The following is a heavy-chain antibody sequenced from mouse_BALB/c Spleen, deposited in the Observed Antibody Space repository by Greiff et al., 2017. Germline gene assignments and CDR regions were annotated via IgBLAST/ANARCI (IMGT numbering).Heavy chain of an antibody. Sequence: EVKLMESGGGLVKPGGSLKLSCAASGFTFSDYYMYWVRQTPEKRLEWVATISDGGSYTYYPDSVKGRFTISRDNAKNNLYLQMSSLKSEDTAMYYCARDYYGSSSFDYWGQGTTLTVSS. CDR1: GFTFSDYY. D-gene: IGHD1-1*01. CDR2: ISDGGSYT. V-gene: IGHV5-4*02. J-gene: IGHJ2*01. CDR3: ARDYYGSSSFDY.